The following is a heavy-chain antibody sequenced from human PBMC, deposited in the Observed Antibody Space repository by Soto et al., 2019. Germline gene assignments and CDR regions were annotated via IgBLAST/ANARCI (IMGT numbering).Heavy chain of an antibody. V-gene: IGHV1-8*02. CDR2: MNANNGNT. D-gene: IGHD3-3*01. Sequence: ASVEVSCKASGYTITSYDISWVRQAKGQGLEWMGWMNANNGNTGYAQNFQGRVTMTRNTSISTAYMELSSLRSEDTAVYYCARGKYDFWSGYYLGYWGQGTLVTVS. J-gene: IGHJ4*02. CDR1: GYTITSYD. CDR3: ARGKYDFWSGYYLGY.